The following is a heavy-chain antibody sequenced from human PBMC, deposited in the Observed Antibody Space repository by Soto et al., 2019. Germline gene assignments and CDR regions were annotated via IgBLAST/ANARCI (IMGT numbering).Heavy chain of an antibody. CDR1: GGSISSGDYY. Sequence: SETLSLTCTVSGGSISSGDYYWSWIRQPPGKGLEWIGYIYYSGSTYYNPSLKSRVTISVDTSKNQFSLKLSSVTAADTAVYYCAREYSSSWDDYYFDYWGQGTLVTVSS. CDR3: AREYSSSWDDYYFDY. V-gene: IGHV4-30-4*01. CDR2: IYYSGST. D-gene: IGHD6-13*01. J-gene: IGHJ4*02.